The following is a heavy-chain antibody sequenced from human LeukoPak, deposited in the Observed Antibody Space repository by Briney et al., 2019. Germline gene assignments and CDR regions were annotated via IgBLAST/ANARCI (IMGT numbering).Heavy chain of an antibody. J-gene: IGHJ4*02. V-gene: IGHV1-8*01. CDR1: GYTFTSYD. CDR2: MNPNSGNT. D-gene: IGHD2-15*01. Sequence: ASVKVSCKASGYTFTSYDINWVRQATGQGLEWMGWMNPNSGNTGYAQKFQGRVTMTRNTSISTAYMELSSLRSEDTAVYYCARGPYRGVAATPAYWGQGTLVTVSS. CDR3: ARGPYRGVAATPAY.